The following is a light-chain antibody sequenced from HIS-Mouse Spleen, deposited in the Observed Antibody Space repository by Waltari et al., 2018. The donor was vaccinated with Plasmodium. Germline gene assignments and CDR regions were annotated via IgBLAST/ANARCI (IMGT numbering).Light chain of an antibody. CDR2: QDS. J-gene: IGLJ2*01. CDR1: KVGDQY. Sequence: SYELTQPPSVSVSPGQTASITCSGDKVGDQYACWYQQTPGQSPVLVIHQDSKRPSGIPEGVPGANSGITATLTISGTHAMDAADYYCQAWDSSTVVCGGGTKLTVL. CDR3: QAWDSSTVV. V-gene: IGLV3-1*01.